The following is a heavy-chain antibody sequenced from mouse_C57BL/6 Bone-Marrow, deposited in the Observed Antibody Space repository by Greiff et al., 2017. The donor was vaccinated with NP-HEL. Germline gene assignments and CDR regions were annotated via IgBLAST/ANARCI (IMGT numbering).Heavy chain of an antibody. D-gene: IGHD2-2*01. CDR3: ASHGYWFAY. V-gene: IGHV2-2*01. CDR2: IWSGGST. CDR1: GFSLTSYG. Sequence: QVQLKQSGPGLVQPSQSLSITCTVSGFSLTSYGVHWVRQSPGKGLEWLGVIWSGGSTDYNAAFISRLSISKDNSKSQVFFKMNSLQADDTAIYYCASHGYWFAYWGQGTLVTVSA. J-gene: IGHJ3*01.